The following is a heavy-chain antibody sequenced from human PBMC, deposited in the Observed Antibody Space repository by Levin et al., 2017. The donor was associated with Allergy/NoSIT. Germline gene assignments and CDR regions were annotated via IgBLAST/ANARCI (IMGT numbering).Heavy chain of an antibody. CDR3: ARSNWGRFDY. V-gene: IGHV3-48*02. CDR2: ITSTSSTI. J-gene: IGHJ4*02. CDR1: GFSFSSFS. D-gene: IGHD7-27*01. Sequence: PGGSLRLSCAVSGFSFSSFSMNWVRQAPGKGLEWISYITSTSSTINYADSVKGRFTISRDNAKNSLYLQMNSLRDEDTAVYFCARSNWGRFDYWGQGTLVAVSS.